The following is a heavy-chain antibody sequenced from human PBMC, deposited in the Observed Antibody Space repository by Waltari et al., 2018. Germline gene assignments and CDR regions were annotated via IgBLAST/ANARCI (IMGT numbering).Heavy chain of an antibody. CDR3: ARNFGGYNWQNYYFDS. Sequence: QLQLHESGPGLVKPSETLSLTCTVSGASHNSPSYYLTWIRQTPVKVLECIGSIFYSGSPYYNPPLKSRLTISLDTSKSQFSLKLRSVTAADTAIYYCARNFGGYNWQNYYFDSWGQGALVTVSS. CDR1: GASHNSPSYY. CDR2: IFYSGSP. J-gene: IGHJ4*02. D-gene: IGHD1-1*01. V-gene: IGHV4-39*07.